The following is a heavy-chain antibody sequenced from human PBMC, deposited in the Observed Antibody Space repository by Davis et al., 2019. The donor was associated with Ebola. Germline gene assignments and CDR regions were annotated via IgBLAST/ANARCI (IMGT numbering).Heavy chain of an antibody. CDR2: IWYDGSNK. D-gene: IGHD6-13*01. J-gene: IGHJ4*02. CDR1: AFTFRPSG. Sequence: PGGSLRLSCPASAFTFRPSGMHRVRHAPGKGLEWVAVIWYDGSNKYYADSVKGRFTISRDDSKNTAYLQMNSLKTEDTAVYHCSGIAAAGTVDYWGQGTLVTVSS. V-gene: IGHV3-33*01. CDR3: SGIAAAGTVDY.